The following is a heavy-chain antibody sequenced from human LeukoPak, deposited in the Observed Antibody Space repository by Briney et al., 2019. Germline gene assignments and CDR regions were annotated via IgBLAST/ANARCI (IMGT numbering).Heavy chain of an antibody. CDR1: GYSISSGYY. Sequence: SETLSLTCTVSGYSISSGYYWGWIRQPPGKGLEWIGSIYHSGSTYYNPSLKSRVTISVDTSKNQFSLKLSSVTAADTAVYYCARVARSGYPNYWGEGTLVTVSS. J-gene: IGHJ4*02. D-gene: IGHD3-16*02. V-gene: IGHV4-38-2*02. CDR2: IYHSGST. CDR3: ARVARSGYPNY.